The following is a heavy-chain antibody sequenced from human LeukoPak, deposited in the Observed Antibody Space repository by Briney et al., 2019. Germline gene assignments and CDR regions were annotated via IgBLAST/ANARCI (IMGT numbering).Heavy chain of an antibody. V-gene: IGHV3-30-3*01. J-gene: IGHJ4*02. CDR2: ISYNGNNK. Sequence: PGGSLRLSCAASGFTFSNYAMHWVRQALGKGLEWVAVISYNGNNKYYADSVKGRFTISRDNSKNTLYLQMNSLKADDTAVYYRARDGSVAAADYYFDNWGQGTLVTVSS. CDR3: ARDGSVAAADYYFDN. D-gene: IGHD6-25*01. CDR1: GFTFSNYA.